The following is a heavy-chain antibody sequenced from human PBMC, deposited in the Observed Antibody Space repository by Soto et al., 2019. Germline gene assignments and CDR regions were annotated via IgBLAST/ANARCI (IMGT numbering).Heavy chain of an antibody. Sequence: GESLKISCQCPGYTFSNFWVGWVRQLPGQGLEWMGIIYPGDHETRYSTSFHGKDTISAEKSINTAYLQWNSLEASDSAFYFCALSPRSSPYFDHWGQGALVTVSS. J-gene: IGHJ4*02. CDR2: IYPGDHET. CDR1: GYTFSNFW. V-gene: IGHV5-51*01. CDR3: ALSPRSSPYFDH. D-gene: IGHD6-13*01.